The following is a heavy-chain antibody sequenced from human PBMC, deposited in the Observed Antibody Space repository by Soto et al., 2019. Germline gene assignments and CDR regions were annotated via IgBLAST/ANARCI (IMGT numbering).Heavy chain of an antibody. CDR2: IYHSGST. V-gene: IGHV4-4*02. CDR1: GGSISSDNW. Sequence: QVQLQESGPGLVEPSGTLSLTCAVSGGSISSDNWWTWVRQPPGKGLQLIGEIYHSGSTNYSPSLERRVAISVDKSRHQFSLKLTSMTAADTAVYYCARREGNRPIWGQGTLVTVSS. J-gene: IGHJ4*02. CDR3: ARREGNRPI.